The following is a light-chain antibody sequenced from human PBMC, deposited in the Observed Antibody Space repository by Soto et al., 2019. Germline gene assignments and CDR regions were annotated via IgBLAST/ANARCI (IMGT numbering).Light chain of an antibody. J-gene: IGLJ1*01. V-gene: IGLV2-14*03. Sequence: QSALTQPASVSGSPGQSITISCTGTSSDVGGYNFVSWYQQHPGKVPKLMIFDVNSRPSGVSDRFSGSKSGNTASLTISGLQAEDEGDYYGSSYTSSSTHVFGRGTKLTVL. CDR1: SSDVGGYNF. CDR3: SSYTSSSTHV. CDR2: DVN.